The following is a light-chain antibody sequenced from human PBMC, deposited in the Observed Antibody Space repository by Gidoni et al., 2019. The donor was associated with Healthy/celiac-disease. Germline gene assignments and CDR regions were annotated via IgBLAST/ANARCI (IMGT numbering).Light chain of an antibody. V-gene: IGKV3-20*01. J-gene: IGKJ1*01. CDR3: QQDGSSTWT. CDR1: QSVSSSY. CDR2: GAS. Sequence: IVLTQSPGTLSLSPGERATLSCRASQSVSSSYLAWYQQKPGQAPSLLIYGASSRATGIPDRFSGSGDETDITLTISRLEPEDFAVDYWQQDGSSTWTFGQGTKVEIK.